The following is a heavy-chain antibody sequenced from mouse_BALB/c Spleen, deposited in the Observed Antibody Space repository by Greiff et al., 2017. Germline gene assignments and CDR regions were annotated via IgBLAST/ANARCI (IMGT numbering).Heavy chain of an antibody. CDR2: IDPETGGT. CDR3: TRESATATYYYAMDY. CDR1: GYTFTDYE. Sequence: QVQLKQSGAELVRPGASVTLSCKASGYTFTDYEMHWVKQTPVHGLEWIGAIDPETGGTAYNQKFKGKATLTADKSSSTAYMELRSLTSEDSAVYYCTRESATATYYYAMDYWGQGTSVTVSS. V-gene: IGHV1-15*01. D-gene: IGHD1-2*01. J-gene: IGHJ4*01.